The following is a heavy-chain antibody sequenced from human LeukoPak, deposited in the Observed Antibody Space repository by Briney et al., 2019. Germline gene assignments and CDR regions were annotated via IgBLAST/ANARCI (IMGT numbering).Heavy chain of an antibody. CDR2: ISGSGGST. V-gene: IGHV3-23*01. CDR1: GFTFSSYA. J-gene: IGHJ5*02. D-gene: IGHD4-17*01. Sequence: GGSLRLSCAASGFTFSSYAMSWVRQAPGKGLEWVSAISGSGGSTYYADSVKGRFTISRDNSKNTLYLQMNSLRAEDTAVYYCAKDHSGPYGDYGRYGWFDPWGQGTLVTVSS. CDR3: AKDHSGPYGDYGRYGWFDP.